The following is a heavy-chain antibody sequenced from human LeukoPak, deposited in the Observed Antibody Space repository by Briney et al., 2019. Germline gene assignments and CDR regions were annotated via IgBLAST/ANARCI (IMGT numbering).Heavy chain of an antibody. J-gene: IGHJ3*02. D-gene: IGHD3-22*01. CDR3: ARDTGMGYYDSSGYYSDAFDI. CDR2: IYYIGTT. Sequence: SETLSLTCTVSGGSISSGAYYWSWIRQHPGKGLEWIGYIYYIGTTYYNPSLKSRVSISEDTSKNQFSLKLSSVTAADTAVYYCARDTGMGYYDSSGYYSDAFDIWGQGTMVTVSP. V-gene: IGHV4-31*03. CDR1: GGSISSGAYY.